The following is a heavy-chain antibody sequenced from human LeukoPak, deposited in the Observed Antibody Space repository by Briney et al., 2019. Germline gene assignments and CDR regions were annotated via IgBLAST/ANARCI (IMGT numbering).Heavy chain of an antibody. CDR3: ARVRSSGWYGLVPNFDY. CDR2: INRSGST. D-gene: IGHD6-19*01. CDR1: GGSFSGYY. V-gene: IGHV4-34*01. J-gene: IGHJ4*02. Sequence: PSETLSLTCAVYGGSFSGYYWSWIRQPPGKGLEWIGEINRSGSTNYNPSLKSRVTISVDTSKNQFSLKLSSVTAADTAVYYCARVRSSGWYGLVPNFDYWGQGTLVTVSS.